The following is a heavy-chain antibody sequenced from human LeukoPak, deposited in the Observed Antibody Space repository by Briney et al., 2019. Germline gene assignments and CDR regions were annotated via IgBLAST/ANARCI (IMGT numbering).Heavy chain of an antibody. D-gene: IGHD3-10*01. J-gene: IGHJ5*02. CDR3: ARAASGKNWFDP. Sequence: SETLSLTCTVSGYSISSGYYWGWIRQPPGKGLEWIGSIYHSGSTYYNPSLKSRVTISVDTSKNQFSLKLSSVTAADTAVYYCARAASGKNWFDPWGQGTLVTVSS. V-gene: IGHV4-38-2*02. CDR1: GYSISSGYY. CDR2: IYHSGST.